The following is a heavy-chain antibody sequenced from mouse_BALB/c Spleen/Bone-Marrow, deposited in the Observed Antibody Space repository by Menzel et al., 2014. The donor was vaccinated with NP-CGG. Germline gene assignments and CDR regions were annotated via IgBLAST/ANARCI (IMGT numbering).Heavy chain of an antibody. CDR3: ATGTFAY. V-gene: IGHV5-12-2*01. Sequence: EVMLVESGGGLVQPGGSLKLSCAASGFTFSSYTTSWVRQTPEKRLEWVAYISNGGGSTYYPDTVKGRFTISRDNAKNTLYLQMSSLKSEDTAMYYCATGTFAYWGQGTLVTVSA. CDR1: GFTFSSYT. J-gene: IGHJ3*01. D-gene: IGHD4-1*01. CDR2: ISNGGGST.